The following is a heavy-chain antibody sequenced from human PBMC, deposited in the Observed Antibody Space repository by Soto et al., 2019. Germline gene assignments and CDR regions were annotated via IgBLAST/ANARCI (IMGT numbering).Heavy chain of an antibody. CDR3: AKTGYSDFDY. V-gene: IGHV3-23*01. D-gene: IGHD5-18*01. CDR1: GFTFGASA. J-gene: IGHJ4*02. Sequence: GGSLRLSCAASGFTFGASALQWVRQASGKGLEWVSAISGSGGSTYYADSVKGRFTISRDNSKNTLYLQMNSLRAEDTAVYYCAKTGYSDFDYWGQGTLVTVSS. CDR2: ISGSGGST.